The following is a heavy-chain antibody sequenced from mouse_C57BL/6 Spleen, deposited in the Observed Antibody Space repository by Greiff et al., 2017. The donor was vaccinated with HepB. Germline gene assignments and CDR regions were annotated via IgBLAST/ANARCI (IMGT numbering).Heavy chain of an antibody. Sequence: VKLVESGGDLVKPGGSLKLSCAASGFTFSSYGMSWVRQTPDKRLEWVATISSGGSYTYYPDSVKGRFTISRDNAKNTLYLQMSSLKSEDTAMYYCARHHWAMDYWGQGTSVTVSS. J-gene: IGHJ4*01. V-gene: IGHV5-6*02. D-gene: IGHD1-2*01. CDR2: ISSGGSYT. CDR1: GFTFSSYG. CDR3: ARHHWAMDY.